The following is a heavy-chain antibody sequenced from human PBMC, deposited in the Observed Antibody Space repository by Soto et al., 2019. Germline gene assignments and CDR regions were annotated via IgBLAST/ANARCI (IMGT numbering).Heavy chain of an antibody. CDR2: ISYDGSNK. J-gene: IGHJ4*02. CDR1: GFSFSTYA. D-gene: IGHD2-2*01. V-gene: IGHV3-30-3*01. Sequence: GGSLRLSCAASGFSFSTYAMHWVRQAPGKGLEWVAVISYDGSNKYYADSVKGRFTISRDNSKNTLYLQMNSLRPEDTAVYYCSRGSGYCSGISCYLGQFDYWGRGTLVTVSS. CDR3: SRGSGYCSGISCYLGQFDY.